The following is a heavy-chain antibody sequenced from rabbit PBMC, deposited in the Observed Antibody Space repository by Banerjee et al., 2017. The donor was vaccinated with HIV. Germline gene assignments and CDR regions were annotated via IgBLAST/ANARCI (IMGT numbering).Heavy chain of an antibody. D-gene: IGHD2-1*01. J-gene: IGHJ3*01. CDR2: THAGDSHNT. Sequence: QEQLEESGGDLVKPEGSLTLTCTASGFSLSSSYWICWVRQAPGKGLEWIACTHAGDSHNTYYASWAKGRFTISKTSSTTVTLQMTSLTDADTATYFCARDGGLWSLDLWGPGTLVTVS. V-gene: IGHV1S45*01. CDR3: ARDGGLWSLDL. CDR1: GFSLSSSYW.